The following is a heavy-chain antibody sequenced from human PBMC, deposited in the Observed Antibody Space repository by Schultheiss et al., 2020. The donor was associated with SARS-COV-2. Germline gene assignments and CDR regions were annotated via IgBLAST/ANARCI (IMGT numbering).Heavy chain of an antibody. CDR1: GGSISSSSYY. V-gene: IGHV4-61*01. CDR2: IYYSGST. CDR3: ARSYGDYFIGVYWFDP. J-gene: IGHJ5*02. D-gene: IGHD4-17*01. Sequence: SETLSLTCTVSGGSISSSSYYWSWIRQHPGKGLEWIGYIYYSGSTNYNPSLKSRVTISVDTSKNQFSLKLSSVTAADTAVYYCARSYGDYFIGVYWFDPWGQGTLVTVSS.